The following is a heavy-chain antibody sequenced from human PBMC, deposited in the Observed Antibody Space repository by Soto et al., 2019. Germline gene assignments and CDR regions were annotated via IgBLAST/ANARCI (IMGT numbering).Heavy chain of an antibody. CDR3: ATSQKGYNWNYFDH. D-gene: IGHD1-20*01. V-gene: IGHV4-39*01. CDR1: GASISGSYYY. J-gene: IGHJ4*02. Sequence: SETLSLTCAVSGASISGSYYYWAWLRQSPGKGPEWIGSVFYTGFTSYNPSLESRVSVSVDTSKSQFSLKLSAVTAADTAVYYCATSQKGYNWNYFDHWGQGXLVTVYS. CDR2: VFYTGFT.